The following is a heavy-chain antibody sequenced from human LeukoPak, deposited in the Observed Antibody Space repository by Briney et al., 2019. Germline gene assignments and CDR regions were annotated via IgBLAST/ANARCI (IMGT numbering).Heavy chain of an antibody. CDR1: VYTFIDYY. V-gene: IGHV1-2*02. CDR3: ARDGDTAMVDY. CDR2: INPNSGGT. J-gene: IGHJ4*02. Sequence: SVNVPFKSSVYTFIDYYMHWLRQAPGQGLAWMGWINPNSGGTNYAQTFQGRVTMTRDTSISTAYMELSRLRSDDTAVYYCARDGDTAMVDYWGQGTLVTVSS. D-gene: IGHD5-18*01.